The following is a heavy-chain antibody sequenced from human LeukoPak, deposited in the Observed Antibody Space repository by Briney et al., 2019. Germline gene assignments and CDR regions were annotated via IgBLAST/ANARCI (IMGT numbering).Heavy chain of an antibody. J-gene: IGHJ4*02. V-gene: IGHV1-69*13. CDR3: ARGRAGFSYYFDY. Sequence: APVKVSCKASGGTFSSYAISWVRQAPGQGLEWMGGIIPIFGTANYAQKFQGRVTITADESTSTAYMELSSLRSEDTAVYYCARGRAGFSYYFDYWGQGTLVTVSS. CDR2: IIPIFGTA. D-gene: IGHD2-15*01. CDR1: GGTFSSYA.